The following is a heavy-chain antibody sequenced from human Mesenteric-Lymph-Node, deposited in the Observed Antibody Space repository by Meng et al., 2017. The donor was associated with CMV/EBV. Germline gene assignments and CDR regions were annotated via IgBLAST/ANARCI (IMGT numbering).Heavy chain of an antibody. CDR3: AKDRPYYYDSSGYPDY. J-gene: IGHJ4*02. CDR1: GFTFSTYW. V-gene: IGHV3-30*02. D-gene: IGHD3-22*01. Sequence: GGSLRLSCAASGFTFSTYWMTWVRQAPGKGLEWVAFIRYDGSNKYYADSVKGRFTISRDNSKNTLYLQMNSLRAEDTAVYYCAKDRPYYYDSSGYPDYWGQGTLVTVSS. CDR2: IRYDGSNK.